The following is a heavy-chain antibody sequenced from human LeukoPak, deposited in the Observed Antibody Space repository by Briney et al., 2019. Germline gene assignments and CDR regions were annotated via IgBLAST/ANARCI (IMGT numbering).Heavy chain of an antibody. D-gene: IGHD6-25*01. CDR3: ARHRYSGVGGAFDI. CDR2: IYHSGST. V-gene: IGHV4-4*02. J-gene: IGHJ3*02. Sequence: SGTLFLTCAVSGGSISSSNWWSWVRQPPGKGLEWIGEIYHSGSTNYNPSLKSRVTISVDKSKNQFSLKLSSVTAADTAVYYCARHRYSGVGGAFDIWGQGTMVTVSS. CDR1: GGSISSSNW.